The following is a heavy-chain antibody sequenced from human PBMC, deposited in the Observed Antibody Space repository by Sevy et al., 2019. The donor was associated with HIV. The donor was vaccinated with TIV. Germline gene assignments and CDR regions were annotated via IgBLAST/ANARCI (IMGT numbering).Heavy chain of an antibody. J-gene: IGHJ4*02. Sequence: GGSLRLSCAGSGFSFGTYSMHWVRQAPGKGLEWVSSISSSSSYIYYADSVKGRFTISRDNAKNSLYLQMNSLRAEDTAVYYCAREGSGWFWFDYWGQGTLVTVSS. CDR1: GFSFGTYS. V-gene: IGHV3-21*01. CDR2: ISSSSSYI. D-gene: IGHD6-19*01. CDR3: AREGSGWFWFDY.